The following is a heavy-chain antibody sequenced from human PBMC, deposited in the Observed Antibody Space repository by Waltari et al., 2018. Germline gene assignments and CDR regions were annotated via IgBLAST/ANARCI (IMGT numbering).Heavy chain of an antibody. J-gene: IGHJ5*02. CDR3: ARDVRVTATGNWFDP. D-gene: IGHD2-21*02. V-gene: IGHV3-23*01. CDR1: GFSLPYYA. Sequence: EVQLLASGGGLAQPGGSLRRSCSAPGFSLPYYAISWVRQAPGKGMEWFSAILSNADRSYYADSVKGRFTISRDISRNTLYLQMNSLRVEDTAVYYCARDVRVTATGNWFDPWGQGTLVTVSS. CDR2: ILSNADRS.